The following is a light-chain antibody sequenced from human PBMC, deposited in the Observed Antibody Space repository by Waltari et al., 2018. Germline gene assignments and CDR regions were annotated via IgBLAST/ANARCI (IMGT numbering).Light chain of an antibody. CDR1: SSNIENNN. CDR2: MND. CDR3: AAWDASLGAWL. J-gene: IGLJ3*02. Sequence: QSVLTQPPSASGAPGQRVTISCSGSSSNIENNNVYWYQQVPGTAPKNLIYMNDERPARVPARFSGSKSGTSASRAISGLRSEDEAHYYCAAWDASLGAWLFGGGTKLTVL. V-gene: IGLV1-47*01.